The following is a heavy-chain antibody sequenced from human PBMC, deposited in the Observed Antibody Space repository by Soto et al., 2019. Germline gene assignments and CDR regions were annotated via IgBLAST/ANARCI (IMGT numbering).Heavy chain of an antibody. CDR3: ARAGGLVAVAADY. D-gene: IGHD6-19*01. CDR1: GGSISSGGYS. J-gene: IGHJ4*02. CDR2: IYHSGST. Sequence: QLQLQESGSGLVKPSQTLSLTCAVSGGSISSGGYSWSWIRQPPGKGLEWIGYIYHSGSTYYNPSLRSRVTISVDRSKNQFSLKLSSVTAADTAVYYCARAGGLVAVAADYWGQGTLVTVSS. V-gene: IGHV4-30-2*01.